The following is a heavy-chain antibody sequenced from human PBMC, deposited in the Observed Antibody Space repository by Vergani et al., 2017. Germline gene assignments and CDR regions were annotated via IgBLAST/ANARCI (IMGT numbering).Heavy chain of an antibody. D-gene: IGHD3-3*01. Sequence: EVQLLESGGGLVQPGGSLRLSCAASGFTFSSYAMSWVRQAPGKGLEWVSAISGSGGSTYYADSVKGRFTISRDNSKNTLYLQMNSLRAEDTAVYYCAKDLKYYDFWSGLNWFDPWGQGTLVTVSS. CDR1: GFTFSSYA. CDR3: AKDLKYYDFWSGLNWFDP. CDR2: ISGSGGST. J-gene: IGHJ5*02. V-gene: IGHV3-23*01.